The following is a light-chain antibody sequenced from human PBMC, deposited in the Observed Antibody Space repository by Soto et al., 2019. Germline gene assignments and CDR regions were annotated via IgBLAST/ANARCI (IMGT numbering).Light chain of an antibody. V-gene: IGKV1-5*03. CDR2: KAS. Sequence: DIQMTQSPSTLSASVGDRVTITFRASQSISSWLAWYQQKPGKAPKLLIYKASSLESGVPSRFSGSGSGTEFTLTISSLQTDDFATYYCQQYNSYSPYTFGQGTKLESK. CDR3: QQYNSYSPYT. J-gene: IGKJ2*01. CDR1: QSISSW.